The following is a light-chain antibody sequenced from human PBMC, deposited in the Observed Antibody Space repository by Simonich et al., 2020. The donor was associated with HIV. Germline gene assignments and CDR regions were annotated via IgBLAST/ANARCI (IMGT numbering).Light chain of an antibody. CDR2: WAS. CDR1: QSVLYSSNNKNY. Sequence: DIVMTQSPDSLAVSLGERATINCKSSQSVLYSSNNKNYLAWYQQKPGQPPKLLICWASTREDGVPDRFRGGGSGTDFTLTISSLQTEDVAVYYCQQYYGTPLTFGGGTRVEIK. CDR3: QQYYGTPLT. J-gene: IGKJ4*01. V-gene: IGKV4-1*01.